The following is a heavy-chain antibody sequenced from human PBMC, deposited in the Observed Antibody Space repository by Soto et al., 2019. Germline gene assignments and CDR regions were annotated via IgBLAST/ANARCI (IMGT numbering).Heavy chain of an antibody. Sequence: EVQLLESGGGLVQPGGSLRLSCAVSGLSFSTYAMSWVRQAPGKGLEWVSGISAGGGNTYYADSVRGRFTISRDNSKDTLYLQITSLRAEDTAFYYCAKHAEYQLGSWFDPLGQGTLVTVSS. CDR3: AKHAEYQLGSWFDP. V-gene: IGHV3-23*01. CDR2: ISAGGGNT. CDR1: GLSFSTYA. J-gene: IGHJ5*02. D-gene: IGHD7-27*01.